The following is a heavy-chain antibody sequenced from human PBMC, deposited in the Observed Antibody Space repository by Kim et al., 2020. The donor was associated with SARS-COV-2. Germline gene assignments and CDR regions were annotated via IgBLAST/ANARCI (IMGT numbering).Heavy chain of an antibody. CDR2: ISSSGSTI. CDR3: ARAGTSLMGPSHSSGWGFDY. Sequence: GGSLRLSCAASGFTFSDYYMSWIRQAPGKGLEWVSYISSSGSTIYYADSVKGRFTISRDNAKNSLYLQMNSLRAEDTAVYYCARAGTSLMGPSHSSGWGFDYWGQGTLVTVSS. V-gene: IGHV3-11*01. J-gene: IGHJ4*02. D-gene: IGHD6-19*01. CDR1: GFTFSDYY.